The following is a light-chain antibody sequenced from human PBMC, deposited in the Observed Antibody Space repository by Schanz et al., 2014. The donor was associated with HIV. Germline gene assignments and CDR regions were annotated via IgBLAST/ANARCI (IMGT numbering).Light chain of an antibody. V-gene: IGKV3-15*01. CDR1: QSVSSK. CDR3: QQYNQRPPWT. Sequence: EIVMTQSPVTLSVSPGERATLSCRASQSVSSKVAWFQQKPGQAPRLLIYGASTRATGIPARFSGSGSGTEFTLTINSLQSEDFAVYYCQQYNQRPPWTFGQGTKVDIK. CDR2: GAS. J-gene: IGKJ1*01.